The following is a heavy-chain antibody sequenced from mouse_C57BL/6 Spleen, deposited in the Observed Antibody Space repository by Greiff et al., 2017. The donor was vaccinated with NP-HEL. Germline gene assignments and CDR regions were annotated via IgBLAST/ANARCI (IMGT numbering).Heavy chain of an antibody. CDR3: AKGSSSYYYAMDY. Sequence: VKLMESGPGLVQPSQSLSITCTVSGFSLTSYGVHWVRQPPGKGLEWLGVIWSGGSTDSNAAFISRLSISKDNSKSQVFFKMNSLQADDTAIYYCAKGSSSYYYAMDYWGQGTSVTVSS. CDR1: GFSLTSYG. D-gene: IGHD1-1*01. CDR2: IWSGGST. V-gene: IGHV2-4*01. J-gene: IGHJ4*01.